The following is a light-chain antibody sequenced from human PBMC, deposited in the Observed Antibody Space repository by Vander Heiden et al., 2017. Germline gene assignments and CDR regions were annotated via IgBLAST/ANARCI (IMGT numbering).Light chain of an antibody. CDR1: SSNIGSNA. V-gene: IGLV1-44*01. CDR3: AAWDDSLNGPV. CDR2: NNN. Sequence: QPVLTQPPSASGTPGQRVTISCSGSSSNIGSNAANWYQQLPGTAPKLLIYNNNQRPSGVPDRFSGSKSGTSASLAISGLQSEDEADYYCAAWDDSLNGPVFGGGTKLTVL. J-gene: IGLJ2*01.